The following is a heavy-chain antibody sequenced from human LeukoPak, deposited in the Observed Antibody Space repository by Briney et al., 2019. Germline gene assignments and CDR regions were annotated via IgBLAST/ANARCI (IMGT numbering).Heavy chain of an antibody. J-gene: IGHJ4*02. CDR1: GGTFSSYA. Sequence: SVTVSCKASGGTFSSYAISWVRQAPGQGVDWMGRIIPIFGIANYAQKFQGRVTITADKSTSTAYMELSSLRSEDTAVYYCASPGGEMATPDQPPYFDYWGQGTLVTVSS. CDR2: IIPIFGIA. D-gene: IGHD5-24*01. CDR3: ASPGGEMATPDQPPYFDY. V-gene: IGHV1-69*04.